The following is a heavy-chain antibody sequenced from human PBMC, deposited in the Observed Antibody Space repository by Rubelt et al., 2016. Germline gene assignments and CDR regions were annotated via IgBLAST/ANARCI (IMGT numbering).Heavy chain of an antibody. CDR1: GGSFSGYY. Sequence: QVQLQQWGAGLLKPSETLSLTCAVYGGSFSGYYWSWIRQPPGKGLEWIGSIYYSGSTYYNPSLKSRVTISVDTSKNQFSLKLRSVTAADTAVYYCARHGGALAFDIWGQGTMVTVSS. CDR3: ARHGGALAFDI. CDR2: IYYSGST. J-gene: IGHJ3*02. V-gene: IGHV4-34*01. D-gene: IGHD3-16*01.